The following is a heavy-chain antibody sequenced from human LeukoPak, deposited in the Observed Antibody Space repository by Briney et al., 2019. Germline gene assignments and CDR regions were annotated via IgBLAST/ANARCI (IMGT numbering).Heavy chain of an antibody. CDR2: ISGSGGNT. D-gene: IGHD3-3*01. V-gene: IGHV3-23*01. CDR3: AKYVFRFLEPGLNYYMDV. Sequence: ETLSLTCTVSGGSISSSSYYWGWIRQPPGKGLEWDSTISGSGGNTYYADSVRGRFTISRDNSKNTLYLEMNSLRAEDTAVYYCAKYVFRFLEPGLNYYMDVWGKGTTVTVSS. J-gene: IGHJ6*03. CDR1: GGSISSSSYY.